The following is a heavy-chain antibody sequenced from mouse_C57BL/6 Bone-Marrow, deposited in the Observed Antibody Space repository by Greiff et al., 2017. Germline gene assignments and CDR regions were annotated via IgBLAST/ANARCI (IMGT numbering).Heavy chain of an antibody. CDR2: INPGSGGT. Sequence: QVQLQQSGAELVRPGTSVKVSCKASGYAFTNYLIEWVKQRPGQGLEWIGVINPGSGGTNYNEKFKGKATLTADKSSSTSYMQRSSLTSEDSAVYCCARGGGITTVVAPFAYWGQGTLVTVSA. J-gene: IGHJ3*01. CDR1: GYAFTNYL. CDR3: ARGGGITTVVAPFAY. V-gene: IGHV1-54*01. D-gene: IGHD1-1*01.